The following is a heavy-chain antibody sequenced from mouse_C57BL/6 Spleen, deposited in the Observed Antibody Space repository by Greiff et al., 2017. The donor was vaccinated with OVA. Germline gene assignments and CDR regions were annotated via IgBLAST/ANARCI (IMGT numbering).Heavy chain of an antibody. CDR1: GYSITSGYY. CDR2: ISYDGSN. CDR3: ARDGGD. V-gene: IGHV3-6*01. J-gene: IGHJ2*01. Sequence: EVQLQQSGPGLVKPSQSLSLTCSVTGYSITSGYYWNWIRQFPGNKLEWMGYISYDGSNNYNPSLKNRISITRDTSKNQFFLKLNSVTTEDTATYYCARDGGDWGQGTTLTVSS.